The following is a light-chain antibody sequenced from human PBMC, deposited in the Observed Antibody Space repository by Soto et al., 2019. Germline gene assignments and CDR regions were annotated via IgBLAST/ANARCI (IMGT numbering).Light chain of an antibody. J-gene: IGLJ1*01. CDR2: DNN. CDR1: SSNIGAGYH. Sequence: QSVLTQPPSVSGAPGQRVTISCTGGSSNIGAGYHVHWYQQLPRTAPKLLIFDNNNRPSGVPDRFSGSKSGTSASMAITGLQAEDEADYYCLSYDSSLSAYVFGNGTKVTVL. CDR3: LSYDSSLSAYV. V-gene: IGLV1-40*01.